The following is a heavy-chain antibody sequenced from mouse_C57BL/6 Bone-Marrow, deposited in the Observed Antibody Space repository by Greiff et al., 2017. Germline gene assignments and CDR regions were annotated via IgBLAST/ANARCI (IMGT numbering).Heavy chain of an antibody. J-gene: IGHJ1*03. V-gene: IGHV1-82*01. Sequence: QVQLQQSGPELVKPGASVKISCKASGYAFSSSWMNWVKQRPGKGLEWIGRLYPGDGDTNYNGKFKGKATLTADKSSSTAYMQLSSLTSEDSAVYFCVGDDGYYGFYWYFDVWGTGTTVTVSS. CDR3: VGDDGYYGFYWYFDV. D-gene: IGHD2-3*01. CDR2: LYPGDGDT. CDR1: GYAFSSSW.